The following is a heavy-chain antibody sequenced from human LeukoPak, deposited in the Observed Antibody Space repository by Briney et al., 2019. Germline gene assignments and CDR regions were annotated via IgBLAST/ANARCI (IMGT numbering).Heavy chain of an antibody. CDR1: GFAVSSNY. V-gene: IGHV3-66*01. CDR2: IYSDGNT. Sequence: PGGSLRLSCAASGFAVSSNYMTWVRQAPGKGLEWVSVIYSDGNTHYADSVKGRFTISRDNSKNTLYLQMNSLRAEDTAVYYCATHSGGYWGQGTPVTVSS. CDR3: ATHSGGY. J-gene: IGHJ4*02. D-gene: IGHD4-23*01.